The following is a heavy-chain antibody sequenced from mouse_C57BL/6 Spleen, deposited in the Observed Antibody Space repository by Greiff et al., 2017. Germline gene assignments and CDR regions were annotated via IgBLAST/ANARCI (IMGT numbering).Heavy chain of an antibody. V-gene: IGHV5-4*01. CDR1: GFTFSSYA. J-gene: IGHJ3*01. CDR2: ISDGGSYT. Sequence: EVQRVESGGGLVKPGGSLKLSCAASGFTFSSYAMSWVRQTPEKRLEWVATISDGGSYTYYPDNVKGRFTISRDNAKNNLYLQMSHLKSEDTAMYYCARDRVYDGTAWFAYWGQGTLVTVSA. CDR3: ARDRVYDGTAWFAY. D-gene: IGHD2-12*01.